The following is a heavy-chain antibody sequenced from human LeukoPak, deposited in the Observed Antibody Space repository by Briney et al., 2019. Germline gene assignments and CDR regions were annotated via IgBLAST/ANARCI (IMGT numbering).Heavy chain of an antibody. CDR3: AKERCSGGSCYYY. D-gene: IGHD2-15*01. V-gene: IGHV3-30*18. J-gene: IGHJ4*02. CDR1: GFTFSSYG. CDR2: ISYDGSNK. Sequence: PGRSLRLSCAASGFTFSSYGMHWVRQAPGTRLEWVAVISYDGSNKYYADSVHGRFTISRDNSKNTLYLQMNSPRAEDTAVYYCAKERCSGGSCYYYWGQGTLVTVSS.